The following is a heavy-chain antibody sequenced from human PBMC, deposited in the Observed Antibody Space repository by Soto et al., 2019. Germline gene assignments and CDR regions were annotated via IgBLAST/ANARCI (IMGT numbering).Heavy chain of an antibody. Sequence: VQLVESGGGVVQPGRSLRLSCAASGFTFSDYAMHWVRQAPGKGLEWVAVVSHDGRNTHYADSVKGRFTISRDSSKNTVSRETTRLRAEGTGAYYWAKGGRKWLVTSDLNYWGQGALVTVSS. CDR1: GFTFSDYA. D-gene: IGHD6-19*01. J-gene: IGHJ4*02. CDR3: AKGGRKWLVTSDLNY. CDR2: VSHDGRNT. V-gene: IGHV3-30*18.